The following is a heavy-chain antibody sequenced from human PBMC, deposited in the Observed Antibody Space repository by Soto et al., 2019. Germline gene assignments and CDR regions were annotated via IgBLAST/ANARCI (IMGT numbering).Heavy chain of an antibody. CDR3: ARDEYYDSSGYPNWFDP. CDR1: GGSISSSSYY. V-gene: IGHV4-61*02. Sequence: SETLSLTCTVSGGSISSSSYYWSWIRQPAGKGLEWIGRIYTSGSTNYNPSLKSRVTMSVDTSKNQFSLKLSSVTAADTAVYYCARDEYYDSSGYPNWFDPWGQGTLVTVSS. J-gene: IGHJ5*02. D-gene: IGHD3-22*01. CDR2: IYTSGST.